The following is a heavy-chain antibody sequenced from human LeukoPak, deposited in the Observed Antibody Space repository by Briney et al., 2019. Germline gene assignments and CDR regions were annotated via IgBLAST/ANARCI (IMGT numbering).Heavy chain of an antibody. D-gene: IGHD3-10*01. CDR3: ARYVRFYGGLDY. V-gene: IGHV4-34*01. Sequence: KPSETLSLTCAVYGGSFSGYYWSWIRQPPGKGLEWIGEINHSGSTNYNPSLKSRVTISVDTSKNQFSLKLSSVTAADTAVYYCARYVRFYGGLDYWGQGTLVTVSS. CDR1: GGSFSGYY. J-gene: IGHJ4*02. CDR2: INHSGST.